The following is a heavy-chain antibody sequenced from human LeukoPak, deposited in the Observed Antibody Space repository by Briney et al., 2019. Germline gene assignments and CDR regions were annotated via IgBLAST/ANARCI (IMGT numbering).Heavy chain of an antibody. CDR3: AKGRSYGSGSLVDY. CDR1: GFTFSSYA. J-gene: IGHJ4*02. V-gene: IGHV3-23*01. D-gene: IGHD3-10*01. CDR2: ISGSGGST. Sequence: GGSLRLSCAASGFTFSSYAMSWVRQAPGKGLEWVSAISGSGGSTYYADSVKGRFTISRDNSKNTLYLQMNSLRAEDTAVYYCAKGRSYGSGSLVDYWGQGTLVTVSS.